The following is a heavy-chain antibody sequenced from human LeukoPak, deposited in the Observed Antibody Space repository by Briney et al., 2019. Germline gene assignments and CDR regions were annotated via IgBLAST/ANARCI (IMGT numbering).Heavy chain of an antibody. Sequence: PSETLSLTCTVSGGSISSSSYYWGWIRQPPGKGLEWIGSIYTSGSTNYNPSLKSRVTMSVDTSKNQFSLKLTSVTAADTAVYYCAREAAAGTFYFDYWGQGTLVTVSS. CDR1: GGSISSSSYY. J-gene: IGHJ4*02. CDR3: AREAAAGTFYFDY. D-gene: IGHD6-13*01. CDR2: IYTSGST. V-gene: IGHV4-39*07.